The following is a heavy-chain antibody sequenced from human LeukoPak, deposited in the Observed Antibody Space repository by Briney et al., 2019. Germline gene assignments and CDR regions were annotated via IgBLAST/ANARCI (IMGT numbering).Heavy chain of an antibody. J-gene: IGHJ1*01. CDR3: AYSYYYDSSGYYYGWFQH. CDR2: IYWDDDK. CDR1: GFSLSTSGVG. D-gene: IGHD3-22*01. Sequence: SGPTLVNPTQTLTLTCTFSGFSLSTSGVGVGWIRQPPGKALEWLALIYWDDDKRYSPSLKSRLTITKDTSKNQVVLTMTNMDPVDTATYYCAYSYYYDSSGYYYGWFQHWGQGTLVTVSS. V-gene: IGHV2-5*02.